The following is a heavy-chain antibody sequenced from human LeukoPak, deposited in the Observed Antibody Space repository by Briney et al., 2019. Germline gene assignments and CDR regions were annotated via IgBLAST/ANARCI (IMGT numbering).Heavy chain of an antibody. D-gene: IGHD2-2*01. CDR2: FDPEDGET. V-gene: IGHV1-24*01. J-gene: IGHJ5*02. Sequence: ASVKVSCKVSGYTLTELSMHWVRQAPGKGLEWMGGFDPEDGETIYAQKFQGRVTMTRDTSTSTVYMELSSLRSEDTAVYYCARDFSEDIVVVPAAIRFNWFDPWGQGTLVTVSS. CDR1: GYTLTELS. CDR3: ARDFSEDIVVVPAAIRFNWFDP.